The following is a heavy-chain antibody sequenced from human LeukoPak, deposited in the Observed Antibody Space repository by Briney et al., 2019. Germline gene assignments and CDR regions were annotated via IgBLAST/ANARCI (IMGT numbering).Heavy chain of an antibody. CDR1: GGSISSYY. Sequence: SETLSLTCTVSGGSISSYYRSWIRQPAGKGLEWIGRIYTSGSTNYNHSLKSRFTISVDKSKNKFSLKLSSVTAADTAVYYCAGEGDACDIWGQGTMVTVSS. V-gene: IGHV4-4*07. CDR3: AGEGDACDI. J-gene: IGHJ3*02. CDR2: IYTSGST.